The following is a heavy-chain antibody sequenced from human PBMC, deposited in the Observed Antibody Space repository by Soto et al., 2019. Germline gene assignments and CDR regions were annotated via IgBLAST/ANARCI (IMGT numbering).Heavy chain of an antibody. D-gene: IGHD4-17*01. CDR1: GFSLSTSGVG. V-gene: IGHV2-5*02. Sequence: QITLKESGPTLVKPTQTLTLTCTFSGFSLSTSGVGVGWIRQPPGKALEWLALIYWDDDKRYSPSLKSRLTITKDTSKNPVVLTMTTLDPVDTATYYCAHYFYGVTDYWGQGTVVTVSS. J-gene: IGHJ4*02. CDR3: AHYFYGVTDY. CDR2: IYWDDDK.